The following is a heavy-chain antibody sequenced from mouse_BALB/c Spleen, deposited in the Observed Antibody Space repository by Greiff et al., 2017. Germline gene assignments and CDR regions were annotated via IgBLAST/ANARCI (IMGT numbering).Heavy chain of an antibody. CDR2: IDPYNGGT. Sequence: VQLQQSGPELVKPGASVKVSCKASGYAFTSYNMYWVKQSHGKSLEWIGYIDPYNGGTSYNQKFKGKATLTVDKSSSTAYMHLNSLTSEDSAVYYCARSEESLLRYLDYWGQGTTLTVSS. D-gene: IGHD1-1*01. CDR3: ARSEESLLRYLDY. J-gene: IGHJ2*01. V-gene: IGHV1S135*01. CDR1: GYAFTSYN.